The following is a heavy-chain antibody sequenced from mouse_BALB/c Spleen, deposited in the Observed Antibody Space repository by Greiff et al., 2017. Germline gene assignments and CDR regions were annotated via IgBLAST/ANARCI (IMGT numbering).Heavy chain of an antibody. J-gene: IGHJ2*01. Sequence: EVHLVESGGGLVQPKGSLKLSCAASGFTFNTYAMNWVRQAPGKGLEWVARIRSKSNNYATYYADSVKDRFTISRDDSQSMLYLQMNNLKTEDTAMYYCVRHGDYGSFFDYWGQGTTLTVSS. CDR3: VRHGDYGSFFDY. D-gene: IGHD1-2*01. CDR2: IRSKSNNYAT. V-gene: IGHV10-1*02. CDR1: GFTFNTYA.